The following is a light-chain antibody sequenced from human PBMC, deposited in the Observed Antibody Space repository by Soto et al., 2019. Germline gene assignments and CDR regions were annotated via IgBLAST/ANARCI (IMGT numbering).Light chain of an antibody. Sequence: EIVLTQSPATLSLSPGERATLSCRASQSVSSYLAWYQQKPGQAPRLLIYDASNRATGIPARFSGSGSGTNFTLTISSLEPEDFAFYYCQHRSNWPPTFGGGTKVDIK. CDR1: QSVSSY. CDR3: QHRSNWPPT. J-gene: IGKJ4*01. CDR2: DAS. V-gene: IGKV3-11*01.